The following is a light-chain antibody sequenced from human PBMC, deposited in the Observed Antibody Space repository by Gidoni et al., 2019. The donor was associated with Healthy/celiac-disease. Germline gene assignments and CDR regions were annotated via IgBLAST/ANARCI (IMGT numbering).Light chain of an antibody. J-gene: IGKJ1*01. CDR1: QSVSSSY. CDR2: GAS. Sequence: EIVLTQSPGTLSLSPGDRATLSGRASQSVSSSYLAWYQQKPCQAPRLLIYGASSRATGIPDRFSGSWSWTGFTLSIRRLVPEDFAVYYCQQYGSSPGTFXXXTKVEIK. CDR3: QQYGSSPGT. V-gene: IGKV3-20*01.